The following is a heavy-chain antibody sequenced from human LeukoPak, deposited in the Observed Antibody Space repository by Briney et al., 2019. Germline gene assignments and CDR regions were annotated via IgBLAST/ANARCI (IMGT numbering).Heavy chain of an antibody. J-gene: IGHJ5*02. CDR1: GCTFTSYD. CDR2: MNPNSGNT. CDR3: ARVAGYCSSTSCYPNWFDP. V-gene: IGHV1-8*03. Sequence: ASVKVSCKASGCTFTSYDINWVRQATGQGLEWMGWMNPNSGNTGYAQKFQGRVTITRNTSISTAYMELSSLRSEDTAVYYCARVAGYCSSTSCYPNWFDPWGQGTLVTVSS. D-gene: IGHD2-2*01.